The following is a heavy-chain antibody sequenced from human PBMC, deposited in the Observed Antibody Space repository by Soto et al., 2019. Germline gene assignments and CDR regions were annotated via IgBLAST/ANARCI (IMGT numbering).Heavy chain of an antibody. J-gene: IGHJ4*02. D-gene: IGHD3-3*01. V-gene: IGHV3-11*01. CDR3: ASHYDMWSGYLSPVDY. Sequence: QVQLVESGGDLVKRGGSLRLSCAASGYTFSDYYMSWIRQAPGKGLEWFSYIDTSSTKIYYADSVKGRFTISRDNAKNSLYLEMNSLRDEDTAVYYCASHYDMWSGYLSPVDYWGQGTLVTVAS. CDR1: GYTFSDYY. CDR2: IDTSSTKI.